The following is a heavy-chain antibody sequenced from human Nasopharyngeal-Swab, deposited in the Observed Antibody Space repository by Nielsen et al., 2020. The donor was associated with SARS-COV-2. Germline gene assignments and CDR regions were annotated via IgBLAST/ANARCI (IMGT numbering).Heavy chain of an antibody. Sequence: SETLSLTCTVSGGSISSGSYYWSWIRQPAGKGLEWIGRIYTSGGTNYNPSLKSRVTISVDTSKNQFSLKLSSVTAADTAVYYCASTAMGIGIGREYYFDYWGQGTLVTVSS. CDR2: IYTSGGT. D-gene: IGHD5-18*01. CDR3: ASTAMGIGIGREYYFDY. CDR1: GGSISSGSYY. V-gene: IGHV4-61*02. J-gene: IGHJ4*02.